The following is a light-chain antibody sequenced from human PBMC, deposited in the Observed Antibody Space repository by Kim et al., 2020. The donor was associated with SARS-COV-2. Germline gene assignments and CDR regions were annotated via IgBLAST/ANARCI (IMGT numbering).Light chain of an antibody. CDR3: QAWDNSNVI. J-gene: IGLJ2*01. Sequence: SYELTQPPSVSVSPGQTASITCSGDKLGDKYACWYQQKPGQSPVVVIYEDNRRPSGIPERFSGSNSGNTATLTISGAQTMDEGDYYCQAWDNSNVIFGGG. CDR2: EDN. CDR1: KLGDKY. V-gene: IGLV3-1*01.